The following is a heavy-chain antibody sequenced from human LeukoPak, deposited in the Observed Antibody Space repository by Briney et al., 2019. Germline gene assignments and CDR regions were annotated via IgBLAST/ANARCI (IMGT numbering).Heavy chain of an antibody. CDR2: ISGSGGTT. Sequence: GGSLRLACAASGITFNNYAMTWVRQAPGKGLEWVSAISGSGGTTLYADSVKGRFTISRDNSKSTLYLQMNSLRAEDTAVYYCAKDQGIQLWLKYFQHWGQGTLVTVSS. CDR3: AKDQGIQLWLKYFQH. V-gene: IGHV3-23*01. D-gene: IGHD5-18*01. J-gene: IGHJ1*01. CDR1: GITFNNYA.